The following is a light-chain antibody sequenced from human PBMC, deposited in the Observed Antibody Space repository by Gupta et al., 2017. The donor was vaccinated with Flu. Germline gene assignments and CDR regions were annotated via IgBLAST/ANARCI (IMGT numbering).Light chain of an antibody. V-gene: IGLV2-14*03. CDR1: SSDIGTYNN. J-gene: IGLJ2*01. CDR2: DVR. CDR3: SSYSATGALAL. Sequence: QSALTQPASVCGSRGQSINVSCTGTSSDIGTYNNVSWYQQYPGRAPKLMIYDVRNRPSGISDRFSGSKSGNTASLTISGLQAEDEADYYCSSYSATGALALFGGGTKVTVL.